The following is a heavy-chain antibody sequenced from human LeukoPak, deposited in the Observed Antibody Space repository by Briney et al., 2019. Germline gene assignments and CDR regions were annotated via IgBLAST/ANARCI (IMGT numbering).Heavy chain of an antibody. J-gene: IGHJ5*02. Sequence: ASVKVSCKASGYTFTSYDINWVRQATGQGLEWMGWMNPNSGNTGYAQKFQGRVTMTRNTSISTAYMELSSLRSEDTAVYYCARVGATTIFGVVTPLGFDPWGQGTLVTVSS. V-gene: IGHV1-8*01. CDR1: GYTFTSYD. CDR2: MNPNSGNT. D-gene: IGHD3-3*01. CDR3: ARVGATTIFGVVTPLGFDP.